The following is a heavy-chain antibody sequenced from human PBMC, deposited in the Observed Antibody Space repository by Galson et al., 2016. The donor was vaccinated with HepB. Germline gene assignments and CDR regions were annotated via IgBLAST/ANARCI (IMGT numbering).Heavy chain of an antibody. CDR3: VQEWLALDY. CDR1: GFTFSSYW. J-gene: IGHJ4*02. Sequence: SLRLSCAAPGFTFSSYWMHWVRQAPGKGLVWVSRINTDGTSTFYADSVKGRFTISRDNAKNTLYLQMNSLRAEDTAVYYCVQEWLALDYWGQGTLVTVSS. CDR2: INTDGTST. D-gene: IGHD6-19*01. V-gene: IGHV3-74*01.